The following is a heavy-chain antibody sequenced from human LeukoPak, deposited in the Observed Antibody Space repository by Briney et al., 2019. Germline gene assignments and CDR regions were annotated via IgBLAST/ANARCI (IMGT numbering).Heavy chain of an antibody. V-gene: IGHV4-59*01. CDR2: IYYSGST. D-gene: IGHD6-13*01. Sequence: PSETLSLTCTASGGSISSYYWSWIRQPPGKGLEWIGYIYYSGSTNYNPSLKSRVTISVDTSKNQFSLKLSSVTAADTAVYYCARDRRNSWYNYYGMDVWGQGTTVTVSS. CDR3: ARDRRNSWYNYYGMDV. J-gene: IGHJ6*02. CDR1: GGSISSYY.